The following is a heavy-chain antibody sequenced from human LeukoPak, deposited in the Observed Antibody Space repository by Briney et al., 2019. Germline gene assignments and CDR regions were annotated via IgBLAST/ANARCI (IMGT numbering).Heavy chain of an antibody. D-gene: IGHD4-17*01. J-gene: IGHJ5*02. CDR1: GGSISSSSYY. CDR3: ARAVDDYGPPEDGGSWFDP. V-gene: IGHV4-39*07. Sequence: SETLSLTCTVSGGSISSSSYYWGWIRQPPGKGLEWIGSIYYSGSTYYNPSLKSRVTISVDTSKNQFSLKLSSVTAADTAVYYCARAVDDYGPPEDGGSWFDPWGQGTLVTVSS. CDR2: IYYSGST.